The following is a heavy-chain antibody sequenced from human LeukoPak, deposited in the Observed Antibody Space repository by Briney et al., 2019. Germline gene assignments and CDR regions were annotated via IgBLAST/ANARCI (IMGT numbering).Heavy chain of an antibody. J-gene: IGHJ5*02. CDR3: AKDAFRGYSYGYRVSMVWFDQ. D-gene: IGHD5-18*01. CDR1: GFTFSSYG. Sequence: GGSLRLSCAASGFTFSSYGMQWLRQAPGKGLEGVAFIRYDGSNKYYIDSVKGRFTIPRDNSKNTLSLQMSSLRAEDTAVYFCAKDAFRGYSYGYRVSMVWFDQWGQGILVTVSS. CDR2: IRYDGSNK. V-gene: IGHV3-30*02.